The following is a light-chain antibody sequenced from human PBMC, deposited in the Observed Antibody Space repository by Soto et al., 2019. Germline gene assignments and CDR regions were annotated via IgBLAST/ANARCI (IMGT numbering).Light chain of an antibody. CDR1: QAVNSFH. CDR2: TAS. CDR3: QQFGSSPRT. Sequence: EIVLAQSPGTLSLFPGERVTISCRASQAVNSFHLAWYQHKPGQSPRLLMFTASSRATGIPDRFSGSGSGTDFTLTISRLEAEDSAVYYCQQFGSSPRTFGQGTKVEIK. J-gene: IGKJ1*01. V-gene: IGKV3-20*01.